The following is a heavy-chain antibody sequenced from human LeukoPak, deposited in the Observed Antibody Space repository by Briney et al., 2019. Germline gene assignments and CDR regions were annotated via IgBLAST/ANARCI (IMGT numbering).Heavy chain of an antibody. V-gene: IGHV1-24*01. J-gene: IGHJ6*03. CDR3: ATTRVYYYYMDV. CDR2: FDPEDGET. Sequence: ASVKVSCKVSGYTLTELSMHWVRQAPGKGLEWMGGFDPEDGETIYAQKFQGRVTMTEDASTDTAYMELSSLRSEDTAVYYCATTRVYYYYMDVWGKGTTVTVSS. CDR1: GYTLTELS.